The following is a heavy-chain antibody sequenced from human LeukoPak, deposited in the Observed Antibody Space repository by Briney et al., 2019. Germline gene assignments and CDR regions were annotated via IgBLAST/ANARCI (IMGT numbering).Heavy chain of an antibody. CDR1: GFTFSSYA. Sequence: GSLRLSCAASGFTFSSYAMSWVRQAPGKGLEWVSAISGSGGSTYYADSVKGRFTISRDNSKNTLYLQMNSLRAEDTAVYYCARGNDFWSGYFEYWGQGTLVTVSS. D-gene: IGHD3-3*01. J-gene: IGHJ4*02. V-gene: IGHV3-23*01. CDR3: ARGNDFWSGYFEY. CDR2: ISGSGGST.